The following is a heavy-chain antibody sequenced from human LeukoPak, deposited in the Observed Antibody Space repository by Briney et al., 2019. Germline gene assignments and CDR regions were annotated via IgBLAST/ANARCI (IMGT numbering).Heavy chain of an antibody. CDR1: GGSISSYY. CDR2: IYYSGTT. J-gene: IGHJ4*02. Sequence: SETLSLTCTVSGGSISSYYWSWIRQPPGKGLEWIGYIYYSGTTDYNPSLKSRVTISVDTSNNQFSLKVSSVTAADTAVYYCARSSGAYRAFDYWGQGTLVPVSS. V-gene: IGHV4-59*01. CDR3: ARSSGAYRAFDY. D-gene: IGHD1-26*01.